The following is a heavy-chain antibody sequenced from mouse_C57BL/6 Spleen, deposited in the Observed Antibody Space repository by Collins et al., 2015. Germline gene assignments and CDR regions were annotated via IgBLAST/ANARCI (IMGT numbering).Heavy chain of an antibody. CDR1: GFTFSSFG. V-gene: IGHV5-17*02. J-gene: IGHJ4*01. CDR2: ISSGSSTI. Sequence: DVQLVESGGGLVQPGGSRKLSCAASGFTFSSFGMHWVRQAPEKGLEWVAYISSGSSTIYYADTVKGRFTISRDNPKNTLFLQMTSLRSEDTAMYYCARYGYDEKGFAMDYWGQGTSVTVSS. D-gene: IGHD2-2*01. CDR3: ARYGYDEKGFAMDY.